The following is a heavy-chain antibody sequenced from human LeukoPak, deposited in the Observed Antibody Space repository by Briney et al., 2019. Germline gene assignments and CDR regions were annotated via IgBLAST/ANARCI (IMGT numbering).Heavy chain of an antibody. J-gene: IGHJ4*02. D-gene: IGHD2-21*02. CDR1: GGTFSIYA. Sequence: SVKVSCKASGGTFSIYAISWVRQAPGQGLEWMGGIIPMFGTANYAQKFQGRVTITADESTSTAYMELSSLRSEDSAVYYCARDHGVVVTGYFDYWGQGTLVTVSS. V-gene: IGHV1-69*13. CDR3: ARDHGVVVTGYFDY. CDR2: IIPMFGTA.